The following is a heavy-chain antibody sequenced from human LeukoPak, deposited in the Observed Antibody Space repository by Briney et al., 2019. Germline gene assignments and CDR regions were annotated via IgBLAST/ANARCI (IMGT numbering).Heavy chain of an antibody. V-gene: IGHV1-69*13. CDR1: GGTFSSYA. D-gene: IGHD4-11*01. J-gene: IGHJ6*02. CDR3: ARFQPYIYSNLPECYGMDV. CDR2: IIPIFGTA. Sequence: ASVKVSCKASGGTFSSYAISWVRQAPGQGLEWMGGIIPIFGTANYAQKFQGRVTITADESTSTAYMELSSLRSEDTAVYYCARFQPYIYSNLPECYGMDVWGQGTTVTVSS.